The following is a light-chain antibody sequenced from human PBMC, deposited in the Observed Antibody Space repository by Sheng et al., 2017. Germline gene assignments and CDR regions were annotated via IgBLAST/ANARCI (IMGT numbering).Light chain of an antibody. J-gene: IGKJ1*01. V-gene: IGKV3-11*01. CDR2: GTS. CDR1: QSVARS. CDR3: QQRSNWPST. Sequence: EIVLTQSPGTLSLSPGERATLSCRASQSVARSLAWFQQKLGQAPRLLLYGTSNRAAGIPARFSGSGSGTDYTLTISRVEPEDSAVYYCQQRSNWPSTFGQGTKVTVK.